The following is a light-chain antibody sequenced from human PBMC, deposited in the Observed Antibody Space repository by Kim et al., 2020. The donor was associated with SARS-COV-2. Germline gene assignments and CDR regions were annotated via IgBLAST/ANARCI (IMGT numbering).Light chain of an antibody. CDR1: SGHSSSA. CDR3: QTWGTGSRGV. V-gene: IGLV4-69*01. CDR2: LNSDGSH. Sequence: SVKLTCTLSSGHSSSAIAWHQQQPEKGPGYLMKLNSDGSHSKGDGIPDRFSGSSSGAERYLTISSLQSEDEADYYCQTWGTGSRGVFGGGTQLTVL. J-gene: IGLJ2*01.